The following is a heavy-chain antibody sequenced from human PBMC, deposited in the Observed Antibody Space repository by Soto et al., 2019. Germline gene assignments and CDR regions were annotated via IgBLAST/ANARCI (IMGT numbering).Heavy chain of an antibody. D-gene: IGHD3-22*01. V-gene: IGHV4-30-4*01. CDR3: ARADSSGYSYFDY. J-gene: IGHJ4*02. Sequence: QVQLQESGPGLVKPSQTLSLTCTVSGGSISSGDYYWSWIRQPPGTGLEWIGYIYYSGSTYYNPSLESRITISVDTSKNQFSLKLSSVTAADTAMYYCARADSSGYSYFDYWGQGSLVTVSS. CDR1: GGSISSGDYY. CDR2: IYYSGST.